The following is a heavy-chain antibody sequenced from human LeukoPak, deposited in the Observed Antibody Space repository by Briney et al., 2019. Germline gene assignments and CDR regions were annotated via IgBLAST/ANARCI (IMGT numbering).Heavy chain of an antibody. V-gene: IGHV3-23*01. CDR1: GFTFSSYA. CDR2: ISGSGGST. D-gene: IGHD6-13*01. CDR3: ANQIAAAGSRRSLSYYYGMDV. Sequence: TGGSLRLSCAASGFTFSSYAMSWVRQAPGKGLEWVSAISGSGGSTYYADSVKGRFTISRDNSKNTLYLQMNSLRAEDTAVYYCANQIAAAGSRRSLSYYYGMDVWGQGTTVTVSS. J-gene: IGHJ6*02.